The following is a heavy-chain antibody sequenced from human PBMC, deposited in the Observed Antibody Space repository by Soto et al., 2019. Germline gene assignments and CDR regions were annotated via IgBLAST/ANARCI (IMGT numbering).Heavy chain of an antibody. Sequence: ASVKVSCKVSGYTLTELSMHWVRQAPGKGLEWMGGFDPEDGETIYAQKFQGRVTITRDMSTSTAYMELSSLRSEDTAVYYCAASTTVTDPTKNSPGYWGQGTLVTVSS. CDR2: FDPEDGET. J-gene: IGHJ4*02. CDR1: GYTLTELS. V-gene: IGHV1-24*01. D-gene: IGHD4-17*01. CDR3: AASTTVTDPTKNSPGY.